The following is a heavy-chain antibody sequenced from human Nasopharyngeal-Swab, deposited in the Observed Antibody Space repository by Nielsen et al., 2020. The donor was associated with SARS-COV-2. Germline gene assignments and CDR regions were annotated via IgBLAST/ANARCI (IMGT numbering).Heavy chain of an antibody. J-gene: IGHJ6*03. CDR2: IWYDGSNK. CDR1: GFTFSSYG. V-gene: IGHV3-33*01. D-gene: IGHD2-8*02. CDR3: ARDLGVYAILHYMDV. Sequence: GSLRLSCAASGFTFSSYGMHWVRQAPGKGLEWVAVIWYDGSNKYYADSVKGRFTISRDNSKNTLYLQMNSLRAEDTAVYYCARDLGVYAILHYMDVWGKGTTVTVSS.